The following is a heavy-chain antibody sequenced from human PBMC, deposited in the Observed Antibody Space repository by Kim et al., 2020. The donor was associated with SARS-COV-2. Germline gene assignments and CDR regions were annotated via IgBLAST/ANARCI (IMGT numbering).Heavy chain of an antibody. V-gene: IGHV3-23*01. Sequence: GGSLRLSCSASGITFSNYLLNWVRQAPGKGLEWVSAIKGGGGNTFYADFVKGRFTISRDNHKNTLYLQLNSLRVEDTAIYYCAKSRASYFNDALGVCARGKMYTVS. CDR3: AKSRASYFNDALGV. J-gene: IGHJ3*01. CDR2: IKGGGGNT. D-gene: IGHD3-10*01. CDR1: GITFSNYL.